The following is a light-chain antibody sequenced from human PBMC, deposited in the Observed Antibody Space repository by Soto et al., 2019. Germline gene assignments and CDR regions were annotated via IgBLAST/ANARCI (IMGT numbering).Light chain of an antibody. CDR1: QSISSY. CDR2: AAS. Sequence: DIQMTQSPSSLSAFVGDRVTITFRASQSISSYLNWYQQKPGKAPKLLIYAASGLQSGVPSVFSCRGAGPDCTRPISSLQPEDVSTDYCPHYNSYSEAFGQGTQVDIK. V-gene: IGKV1-39*01. CDR3: PHYNSYSEA. J-gene: IGKJ1*01.